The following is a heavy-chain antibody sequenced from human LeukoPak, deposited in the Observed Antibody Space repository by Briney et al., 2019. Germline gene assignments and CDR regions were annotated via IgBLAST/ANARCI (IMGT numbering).Heavy chain of an antibody. V-gene: IGHV3-74*01. J-gene: IGHJ4*02. CDR3: ATDVPAVTIFGY. CDR2: INSDGSST. CDR1: GFTFSTYW. Sequence: GGSLRLSCAASGFTFSTYWMHWVRQAPGTGMVWVSLINSDGSSTNYADSVKGRFTISRDNAKNTLYLQMNSLRAEDTAVYYCATDVPAVTIFGYWGQGTLVTVSS. D-gene: IGHD2-2*01.